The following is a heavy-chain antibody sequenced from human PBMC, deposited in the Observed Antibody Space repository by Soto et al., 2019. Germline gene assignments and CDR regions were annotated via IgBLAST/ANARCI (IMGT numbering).Heavy chain of an antibody. CDR2: ITDTGGDA. J-gene: IGHJ5*02. V-gene: IGHV3-23*01. D-gene: IGHD6-6*01. CDR1: GITFGSRA. CDR3: AKDQWSIAARKFDP. Sequence: EVQLLESGGDLIQPGGSLRLSCVASGITFGSRAMSWVRQAPGEGLEWVSTITDTGGDAKYADSVRGRFTISRDNSKYTRYLQMNGLRAEDTAVYYCAKDQWSIAARKFDPWGQGTLVTVSS.